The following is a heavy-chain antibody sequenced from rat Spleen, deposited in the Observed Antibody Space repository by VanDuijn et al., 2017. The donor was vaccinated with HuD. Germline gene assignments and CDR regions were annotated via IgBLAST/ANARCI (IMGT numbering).Heavy chain of an antibody. D-gene: IGHD1-11*01. CDR1: GFTFSDYW. Sequence: EVQLVESGGGLVQPGMSVKLSCATSGFTFSDYWMEWFRQAPTKGLEWVATISYDGSSTYYRDSVKGRFTISRDNAKSTLCLQMDSLRSEDTATYYCARGYTLDYWGQGVMVTVSS. J-gene: IGHJ2*01. CDR2: ISYDGSST. V-gene: IGHV5-29*01. CDR3: ARGYTLDY.